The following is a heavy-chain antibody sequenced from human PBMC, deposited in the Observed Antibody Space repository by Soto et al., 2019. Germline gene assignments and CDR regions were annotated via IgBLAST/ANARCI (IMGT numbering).Heavy chain of an antibody. Sequence: ESLKISCKGSGYSFASHWVALVRHMPEKGLEWIGTIYPGDSDTKYSSAFRGHVAISADTSVSTAYLQWRSLEATDSAIYYCARYSGSYWHYLDFWGQGTLVTVSS. D-gene: IGHD1-26*01. J-gene: IGHJ4*02. V-gene: IGHV5-51*01. CDR1: GYSFASHW. CDR3: ARYSGSYWHYLDF. CDR2: IYPGDSDT.